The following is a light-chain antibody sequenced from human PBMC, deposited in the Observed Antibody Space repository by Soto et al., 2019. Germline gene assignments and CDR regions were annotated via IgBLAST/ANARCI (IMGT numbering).Light chain of an antibody. CDR3: QQLNSYLFT. V-gene: IGKV1-9*01. CDR2: AAS. J-gene: IGKJ5*01. Sequence: MQLTQSPSRLSASVGDRVAITCLASQSIRTYLNWYQQKPGKAPKVLIYAASNLQSGVPPRFSGSGSGTEFTLTISSLQPEDFAPYYCQQLNSYLFTFGQGTRLEIK. CDR1: QSIRTY.